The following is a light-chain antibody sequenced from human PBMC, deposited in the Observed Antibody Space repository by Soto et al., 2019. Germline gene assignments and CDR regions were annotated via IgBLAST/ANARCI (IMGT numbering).Light chain of an antibody. V-gene: IGLV2-8*01. J-gene: IGLJ3*02. CDR1: INDVGGYNY. Sequence: QSALTQSPSASGSPGQSVTISCTGTINDVGGYNYVSWYQQLPGKAPKLMIYEVSKRPSGVPDRFSGSKSGNTASLTVSGLQAEDEADYYCSSYAGSNNLGVFGGGTKLTVL. CDR2: EVS. CDR3: SSYAGSNNLGV.